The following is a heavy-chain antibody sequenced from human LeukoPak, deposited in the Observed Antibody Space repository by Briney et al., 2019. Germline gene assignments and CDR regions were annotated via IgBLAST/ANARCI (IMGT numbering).Heavy chain of an antibody. CDR2: IVGGADNK. CDR1: GFTFSNYE. D-gene: IGHD5-24*01. Sequence: PGGSLRLSCAASGFTFSNYEMNWVRLAPGKGLEWVAYIVGGADNKQYSDSVRGRFTISRDNAKNSLYLQMNSLRDEDTAVYYCANLGPPGRDHYLESWGQGTLVTVSS. J-gene: IGHJ4*02. V-gene: IGHV3-48*03. CDR3: ANLGPPGRDHYLES.